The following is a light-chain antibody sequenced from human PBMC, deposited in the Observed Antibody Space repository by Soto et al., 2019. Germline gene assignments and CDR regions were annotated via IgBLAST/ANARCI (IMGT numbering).Light chain of an antibody. Sequence: DIVMTQSPDSLAVSLGERATINCKSSQSVLYSSNNKNYLAWYQQKPGQPPKLLIYWASTRESWVPDRFSGSGSGTDFTLTINSLQAEDVAVYYCQQYYSTPLSFGGGTKVDNK. CDR1: QSVLYSSNNKNY. CDR2: WAS. J-gene: IGKJ4*01. V-gene: IGKV4-1*01. CDR3: QQYYSTPLS.